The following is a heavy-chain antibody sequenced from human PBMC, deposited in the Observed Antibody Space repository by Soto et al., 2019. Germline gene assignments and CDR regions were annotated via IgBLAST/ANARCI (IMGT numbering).Heavy chain of an antibody. CDR1: GGSISSYY. J-gene: IGHJ5*02. Sequence: QVQLQESGPGLVKPSETLSLTCTVSGGSISSYYWSWIRQPPGKGLEWVGYIFYSGSSNYNPSLKRRVTISVDTSKNQFSLKLSSVTAADTAVYYCARVGDCSGGSCYRGDSWFDPWGQGTLVTVSS. CDR3: ARVGDCSGGSCYRGDSWFDP. D-gene: IGHD2-15*01. V-gene: IGHV4-59*01. CDR2: IFYSGSS.